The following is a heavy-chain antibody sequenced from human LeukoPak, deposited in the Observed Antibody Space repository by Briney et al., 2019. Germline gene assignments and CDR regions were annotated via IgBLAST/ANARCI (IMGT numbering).Heavy chain of an antibody. Sequence: GGSLRLSCAASGFTFEGYGMTWVSQAPGKGLEWVSYISWNGGTTDYADSVKGRVTISRDNGMSSLYLQMNTLRAEDTAFYYCARDYGSGTSYNGIDYWGQGALVSVSS. V-gene: IGHV3-20*04. CDR2: ISWNGGTT. D-gene: IGHD3-10*01. CDR1: GFTFEGYG. J-gene: IGHJ4*02. CDR3: ARDYGSGTSYNGIDY.